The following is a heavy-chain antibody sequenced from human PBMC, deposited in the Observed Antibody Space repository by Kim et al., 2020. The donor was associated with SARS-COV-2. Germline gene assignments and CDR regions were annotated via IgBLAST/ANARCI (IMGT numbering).Heavy chain of an antibody. CDR1: GYSISSGYY. Sequence: SETLSLTCTVSGYSISSGYYWGWIRQPPGKGLEWIGSIYHSGSTYYNPSLKSRVTISVDTSKNQFSLKLSSVTAADTAVYYCARDSPLGWLRLANWFDPWGQGTLVTVSS. CDR2: IYHSGST. D-gene: IGHD5-12*01. J-gene: IGHJ5*02. CDR3: ARDSPLGWLRLANWFDP. V-gene: IGHV4-38-2*02.